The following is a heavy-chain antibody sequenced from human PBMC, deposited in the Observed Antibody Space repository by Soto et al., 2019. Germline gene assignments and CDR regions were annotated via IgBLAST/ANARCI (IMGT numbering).Heavy chain of an antibody. Sequence: GASVKVSCTASGGTFSSYTISWVRQAPGQGLEWMGRIIPILGIANYAQKFQGRVTITADKSTSTAYMELSSLRSEDTAVYYCARDRYILYYMDVWGKGTTVTVSS. D-gene: IGHD3-16*02. CDR1: GGTFSSYT. CDR2: IIPILGIA. J-gene: IGHJ6*03. CDR3: ARDRYILYYMDV. V-gene: IGHV1-69*04.